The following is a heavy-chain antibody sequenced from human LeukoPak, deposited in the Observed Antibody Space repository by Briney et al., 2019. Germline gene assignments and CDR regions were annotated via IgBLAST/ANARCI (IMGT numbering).Heavy chain of an antibody. D-gene: IGHD2/OR15-2a*01. Sequence: SVKVSCKASRGTFSSYTVTWVRQAPGQGLEWMGGFIPIFGTANYAQKFQGRVTITTDEDSTTASMELSSLTSEDTAVYYCARANSYYKYYMEVWGKGTMVTVSS. V-gene: IGHV1-69*05. CDR2: FIPIFGTA. CDR1: RGTFSSYT. CDR3: ARANSYYKYYMEV. J-gene: IGHJ6*03.